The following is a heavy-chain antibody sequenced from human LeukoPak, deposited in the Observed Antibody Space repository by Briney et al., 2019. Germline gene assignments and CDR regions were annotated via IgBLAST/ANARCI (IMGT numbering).Heavy chain of an antibody. CDR3: ARDVRYCSSTSCHSS. CDR2: ISSSSSYI. J-gene: IGHJ5*02. D-gene: IGHD2-2*01. CDR1: GFTFSSYS. Sequence: GGSLTLSCAASGFTFSSYSMNWVRQAPGKGLEWVSSISSSSSYIYYADSVKGRFTISRDNAKNSLYLQMNSLRAEDTAVYYCARDVRYCSSTSCHSSCGQGNLVTVSS. V-gene: IGHV3-21*01.